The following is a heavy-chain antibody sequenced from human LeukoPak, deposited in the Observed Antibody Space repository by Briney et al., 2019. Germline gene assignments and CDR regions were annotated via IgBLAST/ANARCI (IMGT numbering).Heavy chain of an antibody. CDR2: IYYSGST. CDR3: ARDRRVYYYYYGMDV. CDR1: GGSISSYY. Sequence: SETLSLTCTVSGGSISSYYWSWIRQPPGKGLEWIGYIYYSGSTNYNPSLKSRVTISVDTSKNQFSLKLSSVTAADTAVYYCARDRRVYYYYYGMDVRGQGTTVTVSS. J-gene: IGHJ6*02. V-gene: IGHV4-59*01.